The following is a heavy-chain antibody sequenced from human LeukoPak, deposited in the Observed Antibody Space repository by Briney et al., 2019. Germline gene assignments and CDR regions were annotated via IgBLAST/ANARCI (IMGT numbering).Heavy chain of an antibody. CDR3: ARIRGGYDSISFDY. J-gene: IGHJ4*02. Sequence: PSETLSLTCNVSGASVSSGSYYRSWIRQPPGKELEWIGYIYYSGSTSYNPSLKSRVTISVDTSKNHFSLKLTSVTAADTAVYYCARIRGGYDSISFDYWGQGTLVTVSS. CDR2: IYYSGST. V-gene: IGHV4-61*03. D-gene: IGHD5-12*01. CDR1: GASVSSGSYY.